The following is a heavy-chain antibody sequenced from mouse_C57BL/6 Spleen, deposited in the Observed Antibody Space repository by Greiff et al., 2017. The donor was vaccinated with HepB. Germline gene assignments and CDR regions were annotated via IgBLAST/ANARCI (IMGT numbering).Heavy chain of an antibody. V-gene: IGHV5-9*01. J-gene: IGHJ1*03. D-gene: IGHD1-1*01. Sequence: EVQGVESGGGLVKPGGSLKLSCAASGFTFSSYTMSWVRQTPEKRLEWVATISGGGGNTYYPDSVKGRFTISRDNAKNTLYLQMSSLRSEDTALYYCARRDYYGSSWSFDVWGTGTTVTVSS. CDR2: ISGGGGNT. CDR3: ARRDYYGSSWSFDV. CDR1: GFTFSSYT.